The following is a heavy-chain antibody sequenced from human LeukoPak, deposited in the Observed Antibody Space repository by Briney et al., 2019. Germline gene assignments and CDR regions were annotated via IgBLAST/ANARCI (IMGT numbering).Heavy chain of an antibody. CDR1: GYTFTSYG. CDR2: ISAYNGNT. J-gene: IGHJ5*02. Sequence: ASVKVSCKASGYTFTSYGISWVRQAPGQGLEWMAWISAYNGNTNYAQKLQGRVTMTTDTSTSTAYMELRSLRSDDTAVYYCARDLDGCSSTSCYRWFDPWGQGTLVTVSS. CDR3: ARDLDGCSSTSCYRWFDP. D-gene: IGHD2-2*01. V-gene: IGHV1-18*01.